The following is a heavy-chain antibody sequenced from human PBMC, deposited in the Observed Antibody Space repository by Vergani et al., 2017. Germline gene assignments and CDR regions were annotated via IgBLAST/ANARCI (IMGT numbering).Heavy chain of an antibody. J-gene: IGHJ4*02. Sequence: QVQLQQWGAGLLKPSETLSLTCAVYGGSFSGYYWSWIRQPPGKGLEWIGEINHSGSTNYNPSLKSRVTIPVDTSKNQFSLKLSSVTAADTAVYYCARAPFFTMVRGIGRNYFDYWGQGTLVTVSS. V-gene: IGHV4-34*01. CDR2: INHSGST. CDR3: ARAPFFTMVRGIGRNYFDY. CDR1: GGSFSGYY. D-gene: IGHD3-10*01.